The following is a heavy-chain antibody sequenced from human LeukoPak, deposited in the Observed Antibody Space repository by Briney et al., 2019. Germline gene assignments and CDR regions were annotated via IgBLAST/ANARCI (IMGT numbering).Heavy chain of an antibody. CDR2: INPSGGSR. CDR1: GYTFTSYY. V-gene: IGHV1-46*01. J-gene: IGHJ5*02. Sequence: ASVKVSCKASGYTFTSYYMHWVRQAPGQGLEWMGTINPSGGSRSYAQKFQGRVTMTSDTSTNTVYMELSSLISEDTAVYYCTRTIGYRPVAGLKEKWFDPWGQGTLVTVSS. CDR3: TRTIGYRPVAGLKEKWFDP. D-gene: IGHD6-19*01.